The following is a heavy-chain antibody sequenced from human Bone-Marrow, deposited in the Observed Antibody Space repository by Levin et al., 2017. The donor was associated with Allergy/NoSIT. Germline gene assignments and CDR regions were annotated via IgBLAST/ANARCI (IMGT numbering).Heavy chain of an antibody. D-gene: IGHD3-22*01. CDR3: AKLGYDSRGPAAQ. V-gene: IGHV1-2*06. J-gene: IGHJ4*02. Sequence: PGGSLRLSCKSSGYTFTAYFIHWVRQAPGQGLEWMGRINPKNGGTNYAQNFQGRVTMARDTSINTAYLELSRLTSDDTAVYYCAKLGYDSRGPAAQWGQGTLVTVSS. CDR1: GYTFTAYF. CDR2: INPKNGGT.